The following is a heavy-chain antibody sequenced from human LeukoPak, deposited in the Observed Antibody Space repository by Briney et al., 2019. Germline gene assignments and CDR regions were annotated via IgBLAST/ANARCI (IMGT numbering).Heavy chain of an antibody. D-gene: IGHD4-17*01. Sequence: PGGSLRLSCAASGFTFSSYAMSWVRQAPGKGLEWVSAISGMGGSTYYADSVKGRFTISRDNSKNTLYLQMNSLRAEDTAVYYCARAPSSTVPNINDYWGQGTLVTVSS. CDR2: ISGMGGST. CDR3: ARAPSSTVPNINDY. CDR1: GFTFSSYA. V-gene: IGHV3-23*01. J-gene: IGHJ4*02.